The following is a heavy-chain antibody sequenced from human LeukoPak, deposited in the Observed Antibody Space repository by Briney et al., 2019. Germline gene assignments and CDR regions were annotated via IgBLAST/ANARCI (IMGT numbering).Heavy chain of an antibody. CDR3: AKDIAVSDSYFDY. V-gene: IGHV3-30*02. CDR1: GFDFSNNG. CDR2: MRYDAANQ. J-gene: IGHJ4*02. D-gene: IGHD6-19*01. Sequence: GGPLRLSCGASGFDFSNNGMRWVRQAPGKGLEWVAFMRYDAANQYYADSVKGRFTISRDNSKKTLYLQMDSLRYEDTGIYHCAKDIAVSDSYFDYWGQGTLVTVSS.